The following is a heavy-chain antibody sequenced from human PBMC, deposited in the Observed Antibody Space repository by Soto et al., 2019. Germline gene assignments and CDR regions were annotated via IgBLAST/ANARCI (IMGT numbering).Heavy chain of an antibody. CDR1: GFTFSICA. CDR2: ISYDGSNK. D-gene: IGHD3-22*01. V-gene: IGHV3-30-3*01. Sequence: GGSLRLSCAASGFTFSICAMHWVRQAPSKGLEWVAVISYDGSNKYYADSVKGRFTISRDNSKNTLYLQMNSLRAEDTAVYYCARDRDTMIVVGYFDYWGQGTLVTVSS. CDR3: ARDRDTMIVVGYFDY. J-gene: IGHJ4*02.